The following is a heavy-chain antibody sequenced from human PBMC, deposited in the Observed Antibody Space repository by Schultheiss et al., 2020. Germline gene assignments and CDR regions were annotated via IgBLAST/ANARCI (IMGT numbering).Heavy chain of an antibody. CDR1: GGSISSGGYY. J-gene: IGHJ4*02. CDR3: ARGKRVLRFLEWFPSHYFDY. CDR2: IYYSGST. D-gene: IGHD3-3*01. Sequence: SETLSLTCTVSGGSISSGGYYWSWIRQHPGKGLEWIGYIYYSGSTNYNPSLKSRVTISVDTSKNQFSLKLSSVTAADTAVYYCARGKRVLRFLEWFPSHYFDYWGQGTLVTVSS. V-gene: IGHV4-31*03.